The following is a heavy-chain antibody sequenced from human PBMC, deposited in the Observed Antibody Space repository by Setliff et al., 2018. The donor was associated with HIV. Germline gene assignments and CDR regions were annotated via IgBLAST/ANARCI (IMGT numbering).Heavy chain of an antibody. CDR1: GVSINSGNYY. CDR3: ARGGDGYNPGGGTFDH. J-gene: IGHJ4*02. Sequence: PSETLSLTCTVSGVSINSGNYYWGWIRQPAGKRLEWIGRIYSSGNTNHNPSLKSRVTISADTSKNQFSLRLKSVTAAETAVYYCARGGDGYNPGGGTFDHWGQGTLVTVSS. CDR2: IYSSGNT. D-gene: IGHD1-1*01. V-gene: IGHV4-61*02.